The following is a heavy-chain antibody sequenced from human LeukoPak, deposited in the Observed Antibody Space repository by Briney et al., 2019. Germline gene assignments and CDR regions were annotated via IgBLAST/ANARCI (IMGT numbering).Heavy chain of an antibody. D-gene: IGHD5-18*01. CDR2: IYYSGST. CDR1: GASISSGDYY. Sequence: KPSQTLSLTCTVSGASISSGDYYWTWIRQPPGKGLEWIGCIYYSGSTYSNPYLKIRLTISVDTSKNLFSLKLSSVTAADTAVFYCARGAGAGRGYTYGYDYWGQGTLVTVSS. CDR3: ARGAGAGRGYTYGYDY. V-gene: IGHV4-30-4*01. J-gene: IGHJ4*02.